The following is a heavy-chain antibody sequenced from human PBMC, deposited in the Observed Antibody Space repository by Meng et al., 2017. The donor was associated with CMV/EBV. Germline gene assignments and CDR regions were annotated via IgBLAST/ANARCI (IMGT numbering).Heavy chain of an antibody. D-gene: IGHD4-17*01. CDR1: GFTFSSYS. CDR2: ISSTSSYL. CDR3: AGGDYGERPVGA. J-gene: IGHJ5*02. V-gene: IGHV3-21*01. Sequence: GESLKISCAASGFTFSSYSMTWVRQAPGRGLEWGSSISSTSSYLYYADSVQGRFTISRDNAKNSLYLQMNSLRAEDTAVYFCAGGDYGERPVGAWGQGTLVTVSS.